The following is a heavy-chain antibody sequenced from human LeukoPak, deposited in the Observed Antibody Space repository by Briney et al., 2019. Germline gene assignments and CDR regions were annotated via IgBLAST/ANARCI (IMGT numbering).Heavy chain of an antibody. CDR2: ISGDGAST. Sequence: GGSLRLSCAASGFTFDDYAMHWVRQAPGKGLEWVSLISGDGASTYYADSVKGRFTISRDNSKNSLYLQMNSLRTEDTALYYCAKDIGYGGNFDYWGQGTLVTVSS. D-gene: IGHD4-23*01. CDR3: AKDIGYGGNFDY. J-gene: IGHJ4*02. V-gene: IGHV3-43*02. CDR1: GFTFDDYA.